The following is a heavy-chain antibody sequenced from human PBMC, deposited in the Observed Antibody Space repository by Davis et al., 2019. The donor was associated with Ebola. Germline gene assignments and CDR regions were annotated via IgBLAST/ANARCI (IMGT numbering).Heavy chain of an antibody. Sequence: SVKVSCKASGGTFSSYAISWVRQAPGQGLEWMGGIIPIFGTANYAQKFQGRVTITADESTSTAYMELSSLRSEDTAVYYCARSGVVLRFLEWFWWFDPWGQGTLVTVSS. V-gene: IGHV1-69*13. CDR1: GGTFSSYA. CDR3: ARSGVVLRFLEWFWWFDP. D-gene: IGHD3-3*01. J-gene: IGHJ5*02. CDR2: IIPIFGTA.